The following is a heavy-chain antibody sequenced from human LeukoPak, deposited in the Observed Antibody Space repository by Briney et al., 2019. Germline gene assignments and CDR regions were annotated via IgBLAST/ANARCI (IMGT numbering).Heavy chain of an antibody. V-gene: IGHV3-7*01. Sequence: GGSLRLSCVASGLTYSSSWMTWARQAPGKGLEWVATIKDDGSDKYYVDSVKGRFSISRDNAKSSLYLQMNSLRLEDTAMYYCADLGYSDWGQGTLVTVSS. CDR3: ADLGYSD. CDR1: GLTYSSSW. D-gene: IGHD5-18*01. CDR2: IKDDGSDK. J-gene: IGHJ4*02.